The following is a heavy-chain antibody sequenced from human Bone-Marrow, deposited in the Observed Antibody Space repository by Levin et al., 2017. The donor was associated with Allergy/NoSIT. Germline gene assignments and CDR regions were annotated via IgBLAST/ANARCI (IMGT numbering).Heavy chain of an antibody. V-gene: IGHV3-30*18. CDR1: GFTFSSYG. CDR3: AKGYDCSSTSCYGVFDY. Sequence: GGSLRLSCAASGFTFSSYGMHWVRQAPGKGLEWVAVISYDGSNKYYADSVKGRFTISRDNSKNTLYLQMNSLRAEDTAVYYCAKGYDCSSTSCYGVFDYWGQGTLVTVSS. J-gene: IGHJ4*02. CDR2: ISYDGSNK. D-gene: IGHD2-2*01.